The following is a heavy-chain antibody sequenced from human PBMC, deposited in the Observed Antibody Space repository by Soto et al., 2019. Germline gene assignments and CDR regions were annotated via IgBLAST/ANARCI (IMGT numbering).Heavy chain of an antibody. CDR3: AKDPHYYDSSGYSDYFDY. CDR2: ISGSGGST. CDR1: GFTFSSYA. D-gene: IGHD3-22*01. J-gene: IGHJ4*02. Sequence: PGGSLRLSCAASGFTFSSYAMSWVRQAPGKGLEWVSAISGSGGSTYYADSVKGRFTISRDNSKNTLYLQMNSLRAEDTAVYYCAKDPHYYDSSGYSDYFDYWGQGTLVTVSS. V-gene: IGHV3-23*01.